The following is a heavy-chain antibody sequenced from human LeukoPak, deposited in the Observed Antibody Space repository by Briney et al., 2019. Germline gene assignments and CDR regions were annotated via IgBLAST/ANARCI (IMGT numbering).Heavy chain of an antibody. J-gene: IGHJ5*02. CDR1: GFTFSSYG. CDR3: AKEDPAFDNWFDP. V-gene: IGHV3-30*18. CDR2: IWYGGSNK. Sequence: GRSLRLSCAASGFTFSSYGMHWVRQAPGMGLEWVAVIWYGGSNKYYAHSVKGRFTISRDNSKNTLYLQMNSLRAEDTAVYYCAKEDPAFDNWFDPWGQGTLVTVSS.